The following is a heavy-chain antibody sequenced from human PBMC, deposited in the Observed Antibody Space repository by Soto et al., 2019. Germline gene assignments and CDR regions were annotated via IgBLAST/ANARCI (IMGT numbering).Heavy chain of an antibody. CDR3: ARGVPTTETMGYYYYYMDV. Sequence: ASVKVSCKASGYTFTSYDINWVRQATGQGLEWMGWMNPNSGNTGYAQKFQGRVTMTRNTSISTAYMELSSLRSEDTAVYYCARGVPTTETMGYYYYYMDVWGKGTTVTVSS. D-gene: IGHD1-1*01. J-gene: IGHJ6*03. V-gene: IGHV1-8*01. CDR1: GYTFTSYD. CDR2: MNPNSGNT.